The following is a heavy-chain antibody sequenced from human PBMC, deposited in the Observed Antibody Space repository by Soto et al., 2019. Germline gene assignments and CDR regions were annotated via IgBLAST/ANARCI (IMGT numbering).Heavy chain of an antibody. CDR2: INPSGGST. J-gene: IGHJ6*02. V-gene: IGHV1-46*03. CDR1: GYTFTSYY. D-gene: IGHD6-13*01. Sequence: QVQLVQSGAEVKKPGASVKVSCKASGYTFTSYYMHWVRQAPGQGLEWMGIINPSGGSTSYAQKFEGRVTMTRETSTRTVYMELSSLRSEDTAVYYCASKVGIAEAGVDIFDYGMDVWGQGTTVTVSS. CDR3: ASKVGIAEAGVDIFDYGMDV.